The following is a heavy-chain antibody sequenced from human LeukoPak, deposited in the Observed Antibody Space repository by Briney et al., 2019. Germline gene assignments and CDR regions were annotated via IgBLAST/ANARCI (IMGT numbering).Heavy chain of an antibody. Sequence: GGSLRLSCAASGFTFISYAMTWVRQAPGRGLDWVSTISGSGGSTYYADSVKGRFTISRDNANNSLYLQMNSLRAEDTAVYYCARYRWLDYWGQGTLVTVSS. CDR3: ARYRWLDY. CDR2: ISGSGGST. CDR1: GFTFISYA. J-gene: IGHJ4*02. D-gene: IGHD1-26*01. V-gene: IGHV3-23*01.